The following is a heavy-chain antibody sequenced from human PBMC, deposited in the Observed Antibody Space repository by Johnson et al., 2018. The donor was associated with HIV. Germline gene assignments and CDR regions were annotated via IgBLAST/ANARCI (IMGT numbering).Heavy chain of an antibody. Sequence: VQLVESGGGVVRPGGFLRLSCAASGFTVSSNYMSWVRQAPGKGLEWVSVIYSGGSTYYADSVKGRFTVSRDNYKNTLYLQMNSLRGEDTAVYYCAKVHSSSSNGFDIWGQGTMVTVSS. CDR3: AKVHSSSSNGFDI. CDR1: GFTVSSNY. V-gene: IGHV3-66*01. CDR2: IYSGGST. J-gene: IGHJ3*02. D-gene: IGHD6-6*01.